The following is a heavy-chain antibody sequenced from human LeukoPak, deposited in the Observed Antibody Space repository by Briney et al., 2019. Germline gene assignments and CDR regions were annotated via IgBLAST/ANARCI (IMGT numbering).Heavy chain of an antibody. D-gene: IGHD6-13*01. CDR3: AGAAAGTLRSFDY. V-gene: IGHV1-58*01. CDR1: GFTFTSSA. Sequence: ASVKVSCKASGFTFTSSAVQWVRQARGQRLEWIGWIVVGSGNTNNAQKFQERVTITRDISTSTAYMELSSLRSEDTAVYYCAGAAAGTLRSFDYWGQGTLVTVSS. CDR2: IVVGSGNT. J-gene: IGHJ4*02.